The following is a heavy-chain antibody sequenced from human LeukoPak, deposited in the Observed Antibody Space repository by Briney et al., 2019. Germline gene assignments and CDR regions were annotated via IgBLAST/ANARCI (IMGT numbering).Heavy chain of an antibody. V-gene: IGHV1-69*13. D-gene: IGHD1-1*01. Sequence: SVKVSCKASGYTFTSSALNWVRQAPGQGLEWMGGIIPIFGTANYAQKFQGRVTITADESTSTAYMELSSLRSEDTAVYYCASGWNDFPGPGYYYGMDVWGQGTTVTVSS. CDR2: IIPIFGTA. J-gene: IGHJ6*02. CDR1: GYTFTSSA. CDR3: ASGWNDFPGPGYYYGMDV.